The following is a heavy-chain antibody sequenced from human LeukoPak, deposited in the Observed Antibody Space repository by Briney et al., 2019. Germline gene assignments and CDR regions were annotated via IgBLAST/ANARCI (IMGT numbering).Heavy chain of an antibody. D-gene: IGHD1/OR15-1a*01. CDR1: GGSFSGYY. Sequence: SETLSLTCAVYGGSFSGYYWSWIRQPPGKGLEWIGEINHSGSTNYNPSLKSRVTISVDTSKNQFSLKLSSVTAADTAVYFCAYSWSNTGALDIWGQGTMVTVSS. J-gene: IGHJ3*02. V-gene: IGHV4-34*01. CDR2: INHSGST. CDR3: AYSWSNTGALDI.